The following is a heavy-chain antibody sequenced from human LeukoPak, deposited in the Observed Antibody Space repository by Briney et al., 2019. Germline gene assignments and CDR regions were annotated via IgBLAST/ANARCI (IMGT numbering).Heavy chain of an antibody. J-gene: IGHJ6*02. CDR3: ARGVLYCSSTSCYTNYYYGMDV. Sequence: PSETLSLTCTVSGGSISSYYWSWIRQPPGKGREWIGYIYYSWSTNYNPSLKSRVTISVDTSKNQFSLKLSSVTAADTAVYYWARGVLYCSSTSCYTNYYYGMDVWGQGTTVTVSS. D-gene: IGHD2-2*02. CDR1: GGSISSYY. CDR2: IYYSWST. V-gene: IGHV4-59*01.